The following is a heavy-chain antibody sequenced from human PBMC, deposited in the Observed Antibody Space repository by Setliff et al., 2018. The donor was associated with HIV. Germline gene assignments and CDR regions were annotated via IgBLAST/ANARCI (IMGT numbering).Heavy chain of an antibody. CDR2: IYKSGTT. CDR1: GGSVNSYH. J-gene: IGHJ6*03. V-gene: IGHV4-59*08. Sequence: PSETLSLTCSVSGGSVNSYHWSWIRQPPGKGLEWTGYIYKSGTTNYSPSLKSRATISAGPSKNQFSLKLTSVTAADTAVYYCGRTMTYYYLCMDVWGNGTTVTVSS. CDR3: GRTMTYYYLCMDV.